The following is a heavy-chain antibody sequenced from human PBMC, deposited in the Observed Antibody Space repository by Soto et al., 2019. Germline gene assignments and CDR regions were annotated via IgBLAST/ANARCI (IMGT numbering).Heavy chain of an antibody. CDR3: ARIPHGYGDYLGYFDY. J-gene: IGHJ4*02. Sequence: QVTLKESGPVLVNPTETLTLTCTVSGFSLSNARMGVSWIRQPPGKALEWLAHIFSNDEKSYSTSLKSRLTNTKDTSKSQVVLTMTNIDPVDTATYYCARIPHGYGDYLGYFDYWGQGTLVTVSS. D-gene: IGHD4-17*01. CDR2: IFSNDEK. CDR1: GFSLSNARMG. V-gene: IGHV2-26*01.